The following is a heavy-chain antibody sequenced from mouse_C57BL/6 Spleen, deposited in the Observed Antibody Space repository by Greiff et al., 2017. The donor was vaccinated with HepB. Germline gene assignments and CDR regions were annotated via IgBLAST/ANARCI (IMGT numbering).Heavy chain of an antibody. CDR3: TRMGLIYAMDD. J-gene: IGHJ4*01. V-gene: IGHV5-17*01. Sequence: EVQVVESGGGLVKPGGSLKLSCAASGFTFSDYGMHWVRQAPEKGLEWVAYISSGSSTIYYADTVKGRFTISRDNAKNTLFLQMPSLRSEDPVMYYSTRMGLIYAMDDWGKGTSVTVAS. D-gene: IGHD2-4*01. CDR1: GFTFSDYG. CDR2: ISSGSSTI.